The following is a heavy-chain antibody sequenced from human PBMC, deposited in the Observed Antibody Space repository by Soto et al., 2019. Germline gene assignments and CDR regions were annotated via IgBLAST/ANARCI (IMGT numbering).Heavy chain of an antibody. CDR2: IDPSDSYT. V-gene: IGHV5-10-1*01. CDR3: ARRLSGPKEEYNAYYFYGLDV. CDR1: GYSFTSHW. Sequence: GESLKSSCQGSGYSFTSHWITWVRQTPGKGLEWMGRIDPSDSYTNYSPSFQGRVTISADRSISTAFLQWSSLEASDTAIYYCARRLSGPKEEYNAYYFYGLDVWGQGTTVTVSS. J-gene: IGHJ6*02. D-gene: IGHD1-1*01.